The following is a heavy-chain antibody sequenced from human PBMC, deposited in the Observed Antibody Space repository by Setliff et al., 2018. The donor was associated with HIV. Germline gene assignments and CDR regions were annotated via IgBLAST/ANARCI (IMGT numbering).Heavy chain of an antibody. J-gene: IGHJ4*02. CDR1: GFTFSSYA. Sequence: GGSLRLSCAASGFTFSSYAMSWVRQAPGKGLEWVSAISGSGGYTYYADSVKGRFTISRDNSKNTLYLQMNSLRAEDTAVYYCAKHMLGYSSSWYYFDFWGQGTLVTVSS. CDR3: AKHMLGYSSSWYYFDF. CDR2: ISGSGGYT. V-gene: IGHV3-23*01. D-gene: IGHD6-13*01.